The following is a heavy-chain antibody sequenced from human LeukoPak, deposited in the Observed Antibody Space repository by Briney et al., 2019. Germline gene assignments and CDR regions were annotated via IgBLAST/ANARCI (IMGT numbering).Heavy chain of an antibody. D-gene: IGHD6-19*01. V-gene: IGHV4-4*07. CDR3: ARLFMGSGRYYFDY. CDR2: IYTSGST. CDR1: GGSFSGYY. J-gene: IGHJ4*02. Sequence: PSETLSLTCTVSGGSFSGYYWSWIRQPAGKGLEWIGRIYTSGSTNYNPSFKSRVTMSVDTSKNQFSLKLSSVTAADTAVYYCARLFMGSGRYYFDYWGPGTLVTVSS.